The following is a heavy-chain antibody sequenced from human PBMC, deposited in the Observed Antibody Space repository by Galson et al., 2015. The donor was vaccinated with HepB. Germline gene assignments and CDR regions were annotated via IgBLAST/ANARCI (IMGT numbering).Heavy chain of an antibody. V-gene: IGHV1-18*04. CDR1: GYTFTSYG. Sequence: SVKVSCKASGYTFTSYGISWVRQAPGQGLEWMGWISAYNGNTNYAQKLQGRVTMTTDTSTSTAYMELRSLRSDDTAVYYCARESGRGGYGSHTLLFDYWGQGTLVTVSS. CDR2: ISAYNGNT. J-gene: IGHJ4*02. D-gene: IGHD1-26*01. CDR3: ARESGRGGYGSHTLLFDY.